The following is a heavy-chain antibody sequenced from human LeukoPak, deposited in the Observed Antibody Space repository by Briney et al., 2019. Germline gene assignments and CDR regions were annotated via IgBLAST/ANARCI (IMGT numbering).Heavy chain of an antibody. CDR2: ISYDGSNK. D-gene: IGHD3-22*01. CDR1: GFTFSSYA. CDR3: ARDGNYYDSSGVAGYMDV. Sequence: PGGSLRLSCAASGFTFSSYAMHRVRQAPGKGLEWVAVISYDGSNKYYADSVKGRFTISRDNSKNTLYLQMNSLRAEDTAVYYCARDGNYYDSSGVAGYMDVWGKGTTVTVSS. V-gene: IGHV3-30*04. J-gene: IGHJ6*03.